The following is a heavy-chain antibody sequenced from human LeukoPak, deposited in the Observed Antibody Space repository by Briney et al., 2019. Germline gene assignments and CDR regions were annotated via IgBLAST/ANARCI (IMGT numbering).Heavy chain of an antibody. D-gene: IGHD4-11*01. Sequence: GGSLRLSCAASGFTFSGYWMSWVRQAPGKGLEWVSSISSSSSYIYYADSVKGRFTISRDNAKNSLYLQMNSLRAEDTAVYYCARSDYSNLIDYWGQGTLVTVSS. CDR2: ISSSSSYI. J-gene: IGHJ4*02. CDR3: ARSDYSNLIDY. V-gene: IGHV3-21*01. CDR1: GFTFSGYW.